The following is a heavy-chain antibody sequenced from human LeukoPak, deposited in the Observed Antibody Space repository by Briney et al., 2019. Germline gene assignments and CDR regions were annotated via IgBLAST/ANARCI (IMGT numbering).Heavy chain of an antibody. J-gene: IGHJ4*02. CDR1: GFTFSNYG. CDR2: ISGSGGST. D-gene: IGHD3-22*01. CDR3: ATSWAYYYDSSGYYSEY. Sequence: GGSLRLSCAASGFTFSNYGMSWVRQAPGKGLEWVSAISGSGGSTYYADSVKGRFTISRDNSKNTLYLQMNSLGAEDTAVYYCATSWAYYYDSSGYYSEYWGQGTLVTVSP. V-gene: IGHV3-23*01.